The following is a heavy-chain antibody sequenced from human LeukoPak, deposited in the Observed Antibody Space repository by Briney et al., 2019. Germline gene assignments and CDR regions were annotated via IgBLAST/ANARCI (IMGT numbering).Heavy chain of an antibody. J-gene: IGHJ4*02. V-gene: IGHV4-59*11. CDR3: TRDGGVAVTPLDFDY. D-gene: IGHD6-19*01. CDR1: GASISSHY. CDR2: ISYSGST. Sequence: SETLSLTCTVSGASISSHYWSWIRQHPGKGLEWIGYISYSGSTNYNPSLKSRVTLSVDTSKNQISLRLSSVTAADTAVYYCTRDGGVAVTPLDFDYWGQGTLVTVSS.